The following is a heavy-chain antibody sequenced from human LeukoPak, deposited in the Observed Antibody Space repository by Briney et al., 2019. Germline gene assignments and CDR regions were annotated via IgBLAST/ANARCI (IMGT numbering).Heavy chain of an antibody. CDR3: AREGYSSSWGHFDY. J-gene: IGHJ4*02. CDR1: GFTVSSNY. D-gene: IGHD6-13*01. Sequence: QSGGSLRLSCAASGFTVSSNYMSWVRQAPGKGLEWVSVIHSGGSTYYADSVKGRFTISRDNSKNMVYLQMNSLRAEDTAVYYCAREGYSSSWGHFDYWGQGTPVTVSS. V-gene: IGHV3-53*01. CDR2: IHSGGST.